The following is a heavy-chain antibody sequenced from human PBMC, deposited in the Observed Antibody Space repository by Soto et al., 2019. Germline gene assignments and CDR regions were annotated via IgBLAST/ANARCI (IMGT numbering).Heavy chain of an antibody. Sequence: SETLSLNCTVSGGSVSIGSYYWSWIRQPPGKGLEWIGYIYYSGSTNYNPSLKSRVTISVDTSKNQFSLKLSSVTAADTAVYYCARFTGVGATTVDYWGQGTLVTVSS. J-gene: IGHJ4*02. CDR1: GGSVSIGSYY. CDR2: IYYSGST. D-gene: IGHD1-26*01. CDR3: ARFTGVGATTVDY. V-gene: IGHV4-61*01.